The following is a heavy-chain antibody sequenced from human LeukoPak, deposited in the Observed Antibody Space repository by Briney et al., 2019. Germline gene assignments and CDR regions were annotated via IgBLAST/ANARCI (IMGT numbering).Heavy chain of an antibody. V-gene: IGHV1-2*02. CDR2: INPNSGGT. J-gene: IGHJ4*02. CDR3: ARGLHLYGDYQFDY. D-gene: IGHD4-17*01. Sequence: ASVKVSCKASGYTFTGYYMHWVRQAPGQGLEWMGWINPNSGGTNYAQKFQGRVAMSRDTSISAADMELSSLRSDDTAVYYCARGLHLYGDYQFDYWGQGTLVTVSS. CDR1: GYTFTGYY.